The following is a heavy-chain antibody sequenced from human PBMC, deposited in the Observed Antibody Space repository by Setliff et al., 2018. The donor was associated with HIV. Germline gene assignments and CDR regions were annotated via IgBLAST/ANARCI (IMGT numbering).Heavy chain of an antibody. V-gene: IGHV1-69*13. CDR3: ARGQYYYGSGISYYYYYYYMDV. CDR2: IIPIFGTA. J-gene: IGHJ6*03. Sequence: ASVKVSCKASGGTFSSYAISWVRQAPGQGLEWMGGIIPIFGTANYAQKFQGRVTITADESTSTAYMELSSLTSEDTAVYYCARGQYYYGSGISYYYYYYYMDVWGKGTTVTVSS. D-gene: IGHD3-10*01. CDR1: GGTFSSYA.